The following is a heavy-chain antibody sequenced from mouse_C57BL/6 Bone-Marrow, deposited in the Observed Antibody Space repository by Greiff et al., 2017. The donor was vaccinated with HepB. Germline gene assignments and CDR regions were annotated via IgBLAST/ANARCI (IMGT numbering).Heavy chain of an antibody. Sequence: EVQGVESGGGLVKPGGSLKLSCAASGFTFSDYGMHWVRQAPEKGLEWVAYISSGSSTIYYADTVKGRVTISRDNAKNTRCLQITSLRSEDTAMYYCARSCHFDYWGQGTTVTVSS. V-gene: IGHV5-17*01. D-gene: IGHD3-3*01. J-gene: IGHJ2*01. CDR1: GFTFSDYG. CDR2: ISSGSSTI. CDR3: ARSCHFDY.